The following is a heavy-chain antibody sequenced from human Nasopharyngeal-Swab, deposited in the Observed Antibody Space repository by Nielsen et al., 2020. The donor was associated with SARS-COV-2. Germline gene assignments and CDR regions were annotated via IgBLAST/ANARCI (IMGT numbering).Heavy chain of an antibody. CDR2: IYTSGST. CDR3: ARVTYYDFWSGYSDYYYYYMDV. V-gene: IGHV4-61*02. J-gene: IGHJ6*03. CDR1: GGSISSGSYY. Sequence: SETLSLTCTVSGGSISSGSYYWSWIRQPAGKGLEWIGRIYTSGSTNYNPSLKSRVTISVDTSKNQFSLKLSSVTAADTAVYYCARVTYYDFWSGYSDYYYYYMDVRGKGTTVTVSS. D-gene: IGHD3-3*01.